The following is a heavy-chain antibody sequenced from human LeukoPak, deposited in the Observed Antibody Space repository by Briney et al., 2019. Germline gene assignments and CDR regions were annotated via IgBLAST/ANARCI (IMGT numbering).Heavy chain of an antibody. J-gene: IGHJ6*02. CDR3: AKGPTSSGWYGGWADYYYGMDV. Sequence: PGGSLRLSCAASGFTFSSYAMSWVRQAPGKGLEWVSAISGSGGSTYYADSVKGRFTISRDNSKNTLYLQMNSLRAEDTAVYYCAKGPTSSGWYGGWADYYYGMDVWGQGTTVTVSS. CDR1: GFTFSSYA. V-gene: IGHV3-23*01. D-gene: IGHD6-19*01. CDR2: ISGSGGST.